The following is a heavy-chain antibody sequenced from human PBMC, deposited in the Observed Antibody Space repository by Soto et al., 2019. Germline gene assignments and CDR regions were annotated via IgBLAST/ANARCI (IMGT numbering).Heavy chain of an antibody. V-gene: IGHV1-8*01. D-gene: IGHD6-19*01. CDR3: AKIPIVVRSSGWWDFDYGMDV. J-gene: IGHJ6*02. Sequence: QVQLVQSGAEVKKPGASVKVSCKASGYTFTSYDISWVRQATGQGLEWMGWMNPNSGYTGYAQKFQGRGTMTRNTSISTAYMELGSLRSEDTAVYYCAKIPIVVRSSGWWDFDYGMDVWGQGTRVTVSS. CDR2: MNPNSGYT. CDR1: GYTFTSYD.